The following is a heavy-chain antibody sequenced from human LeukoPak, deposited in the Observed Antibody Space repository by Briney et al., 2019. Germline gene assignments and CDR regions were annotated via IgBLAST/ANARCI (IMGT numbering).Heavy chain of an antibody. D-gene: IGHD2-8*02. V-gene: IGHV3-48*03. J-gene: IGHJ5*02. CDR1: GFTFSNYE. CDR3: AKDLVAGGSESGFDP. CDR2: ISSSDNSI. Sequence: PGGSLRLSCAASGFTFSNYEMSWVRQAPGKGLEWVSYISSSDNSIYYADSVKGRFTISRDNAKNSLYLQMNSLRAEDTAVYYCAKDLVAGGSESGFDPWAREPWSPSPQ.